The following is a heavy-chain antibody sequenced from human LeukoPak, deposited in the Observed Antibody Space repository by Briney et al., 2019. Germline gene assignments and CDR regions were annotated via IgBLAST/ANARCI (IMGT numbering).Heavy chain of an antibody. V-gene: IGHV3-21*01. CDR1: GFTFSSYS. CDR2: ISSSSSYI. D-gene: IGHD2-2*02. Sequence: NPGGSLRLSCAASGFTFSSYSMNWVRQAPGKGLEWVSSISSSSSYIYYADSVKGRFTISRDNAKNSLYLQMNSLRAEDTAVYYCARDGTYCSSTSCYSPIYYYYYGMDVWGQGTTVTASS. J-gene: IGHJ6*02. CDR3: ARDGTYCSSTSCYSPIYYYYYGMDV.